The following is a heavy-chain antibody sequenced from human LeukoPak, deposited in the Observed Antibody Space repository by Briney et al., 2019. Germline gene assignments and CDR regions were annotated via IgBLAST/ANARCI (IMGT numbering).Heavy chain of an antibody. CDR3: ATPNPLYGDSFDFDY. Sequence: ASVKVSCKVSGYTLTELSMHWVRQAPGKGLEWMGGFDPEDGETIYAQKFQGRVTMTEDTSTDTAYMELSSLRSEDTAVYYCATPNPLYGDSFDFDYWGQGTLVTVSS. CDR1: GYTLTELS. D-gene: IGHD4-17*01. V-gene: IGHV1-24*01. CDR2: FDPEDGET. J-gene: IGHJ4*02.